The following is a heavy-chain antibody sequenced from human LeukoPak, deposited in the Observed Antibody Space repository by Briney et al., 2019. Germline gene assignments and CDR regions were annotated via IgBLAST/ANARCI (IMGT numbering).Heavy chain of an antibody. J-gene: IGHJ4*02. CDR2: INHSGST. Sequence: SETLSLTCAVYGGSFSGYYWSWIRQPPGKGLEWIGEINHSGSTNYNPTLESRVTISVDTSKNQFSLKLSSVTAADAAVYYCATGYYYDSLPYFDYWGQGTLVTVSS. CDR3: ATGYYYDSLPYFDY. D-gene: IGHD3-22*01. V-gene: IGHV4-34*01. CDR1: GGSFSGYY.